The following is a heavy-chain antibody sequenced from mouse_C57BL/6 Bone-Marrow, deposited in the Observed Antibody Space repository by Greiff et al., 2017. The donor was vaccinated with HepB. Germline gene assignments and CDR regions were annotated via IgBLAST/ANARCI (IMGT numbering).Heavy chain of an antibody. Sequence: QVQLQQPGAELVRPGSSVKLSCKASGYTFTSYWMHWVKQRPIQGLEWIGNIDPSDSETNYNQKFKDKATLTVDKSSSPAYMQLSSLTSEDSAVYYSARDDGGRLYAMDYWGQGTSVTVSS. CDR1: GYTFTSYW. D-gene: IGHD1-1*02. J-gene: IGHJ4*01. CDR2: IDPSDSET. V-gene: IGHV1-52*01. CDR3: ARDDGGRLYAMDY.